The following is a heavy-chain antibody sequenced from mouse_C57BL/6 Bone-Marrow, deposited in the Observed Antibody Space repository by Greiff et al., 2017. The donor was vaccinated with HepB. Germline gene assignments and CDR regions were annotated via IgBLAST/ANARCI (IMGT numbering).Heavy chain of an antibody. V-gene: IGHV2-5*01. D-gene: IGHD2-3*01. Sequence: QVQLQQSGPGLVQPSQSLSITCTVSGFSLTSYGVHWVRQSPGKGLEWLGVIWRGGSTDYNAAVMSRLSITKDNSKSQVFFKMNSLHADDTAIYYCAKIYDGRGYAMDYWGQGTSVTVSS. CDR3: AKIYDGRGYAMDY. CDR2: IWRGGST. J-gene: IGHJ4*01. CDR1: GFSLTSYG.